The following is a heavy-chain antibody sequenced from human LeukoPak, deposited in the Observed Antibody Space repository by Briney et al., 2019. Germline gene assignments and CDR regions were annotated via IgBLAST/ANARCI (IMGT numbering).Heavy chain of an antibody. CDR1: GFTFSSYG. CDR2: ISYDGSNR. J-gene: IGHJ6*02. CDR3: AKDGRNYYYYGMDV. V-gene: IGHV3-30*18. D-gene: IGHD1-1*01. Sequence: GGSLRLSCAASGFTFSSYGMHWVRRAPGKGLEWVAVISYDGSNRYYADSVKGRFTISRDNSKNTLYLQVNSLRAEDTAVYYCAKDGRNYYYYGMDVWGQGTTVTVSS.